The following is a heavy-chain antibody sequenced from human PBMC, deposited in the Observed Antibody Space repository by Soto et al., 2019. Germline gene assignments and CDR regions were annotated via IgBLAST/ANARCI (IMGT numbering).Heavy chain of an antibody. Sequence: SETLSLTCTVSGGSISSYYWSWIRQPPGEGLEWIGYIYYSGSTNYNPSLKSRVTISVDTSKNQFSLKLSSVTAADTAVYYCAXEDDILTGYYISAAFDIWGQGTMVTVSS. J-gene: IGHJ3*02. CDR2: IYYSGST. CDR3: AXEDDILTGYYISAAFDI. V-gene: IGHV4-59*01. D-gene: IGHD3-9*01. CDR1: GGSISSYY.